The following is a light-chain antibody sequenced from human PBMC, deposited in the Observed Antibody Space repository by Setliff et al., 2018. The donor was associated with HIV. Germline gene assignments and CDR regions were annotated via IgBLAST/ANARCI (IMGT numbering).Light chain of an antibody. J-gene: IGLJ1*01. CDR3: TSYTGGNTRV. CDR2: EVS. V-gene: IGLV2-14*02. CDR1: YSDVGSYDL. Sequence: QSALAQPASVSGSPGQSITISCSGTYSDVGSYDLVSWYQQYPGKAPKLLLFEVSKRPSGISNRFSGSKSDNTASLTISGLQAEDEADYYCTSYTGGNTRVFGTGTKV.